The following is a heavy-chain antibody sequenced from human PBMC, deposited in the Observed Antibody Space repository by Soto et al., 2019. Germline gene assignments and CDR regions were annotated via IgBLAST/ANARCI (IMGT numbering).Heavy chain of an antibody. D-gene: IGHD2-2*01. CDR3: ARDGLYCSSTSGYSITSGMDV. CDR2: INAGNGNT. CDR1: GYTFTSYA. J-gene: IGHJ6*02. Sequence: ASVKVSCKASGYTFTSYAMHWVRQAPGQRLEWMGWINAGNGNTKYSQKFQGRVTITRDTSASTAYMELSSLRSEDTAVYYCARDGLYCSSTSGYSITSGMDVWGQGTTVTVSS. V-gene: IGHV1-3*01.